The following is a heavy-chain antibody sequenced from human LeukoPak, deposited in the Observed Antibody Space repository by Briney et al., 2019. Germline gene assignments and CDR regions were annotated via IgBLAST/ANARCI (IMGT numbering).Heavy chain of an antibody. D-gene: IGHD3-10*01. J-gene: IGHJ4*02. CDR3: AKVLQMVREVTPFDY. V-gene: IGHV3-23*01. CDR1: GFTFSSYA. CDR2: FSGSGGST. Sequence: GGSLRLSCAASGFTFSSYAMSWVRQAPGKGLEWVSAFSGSGGSTYYADSVKGRFTISRDNSKNTLYLQMNSLRAEDTAVYYCAKVLQMVREVTPFDYWGQGTLVTVSS.